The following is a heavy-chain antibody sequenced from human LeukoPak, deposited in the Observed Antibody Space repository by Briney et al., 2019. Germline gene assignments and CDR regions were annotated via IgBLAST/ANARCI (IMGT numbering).Heavy chain of an antibody. CDR1: GVTCSSSV. Sequence: GGSLRLSCAASGVTCSSSVMTWVRQAPGKGLEGVSTISGSGGTTYYADSVKGRFTISRDNSKNTLYLEMDSPRADDTAVYSCAKDPPSVVANAFHIWGQGTMVTVSS. CDR2: ISGSGGTT. CDR3: AKDPPSVVANAFHI. J-gene: IGHJ3*02. V-gene: IGHV3-23*01. D-gene: IGHD5-12*01.